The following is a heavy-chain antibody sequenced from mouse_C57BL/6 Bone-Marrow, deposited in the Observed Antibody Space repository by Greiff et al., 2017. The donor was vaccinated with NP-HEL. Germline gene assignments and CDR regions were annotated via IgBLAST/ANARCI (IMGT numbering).Heavy chain of an antibody. V-gene: IGHV1-15*01. D-gene: IGHD1-1*01. Sequence: QVQLQQSGAELVRPGASVTLSCKASGYTFTDYEMHWVKQTPVHGLEWIGAIDPETGGTAYNQKFKGKAILTADKSSSTAYIELRSLTSEDSAVYYCTRYGSRAYWGQGTLVTVSA. CDR2: IDPETGGT. J-gene: IGHJ3*01. CDR3: TRYGSRAY. CDR1: GYTFTDYE.